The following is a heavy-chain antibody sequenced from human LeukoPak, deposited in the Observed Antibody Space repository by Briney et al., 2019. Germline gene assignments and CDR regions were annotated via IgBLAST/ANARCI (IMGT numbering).Heavy chain of an antibody. CDR1: GFSVSFNY. CDR3: ASPSNFLTGYYNFDC. Sequence: PGGSLRLSCVASGFSVSFNYMSWVRQAPGKGLEWVSIIYSGGNTYYADSVQGRFTVSRDNSKNTLYLQMNSLRVEDTAVYYCASPSNFLTGYYNFDCWGQGTLVAVSS. J-gene: IGHJ4*02. D-gene: IGHD3-9*01. V-gene: IGHV3-66*01. CDR2: IYSGGNT.